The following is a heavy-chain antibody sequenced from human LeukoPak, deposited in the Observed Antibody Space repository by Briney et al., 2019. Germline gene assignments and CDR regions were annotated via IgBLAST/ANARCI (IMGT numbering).Heavy chain of an antibody. V-gene: IGHV4-39*01. J-gene: IGHJ5*02. CDR1: GGSISSSSYY. CDR3: ATLPQVTLVRGVMSWFDP. D-gene: IGHD3-10*01. Sequence: SETLSLTCTVSGGSISSSSYYWGWIRQPPGKGLEWIGSIYYTGSTYYNPSLKSRVTISVDTSKNQCSLKLTSVTAADTAVYYCATLPQVTLVRGVMSWFDPWGQGTLVTVSS. CDR2: IYYTGST.